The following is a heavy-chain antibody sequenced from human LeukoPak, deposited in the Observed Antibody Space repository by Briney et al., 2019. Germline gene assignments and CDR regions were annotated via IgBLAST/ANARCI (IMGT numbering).Heavy chain of an antibody. Sequence: GGSLRLSCAASGFTFSSYSMNWVRQAPGKGLEWVSSISSSSSYIYYADSVKGRFTISRDNAKNSPYLQMNSLRAEDTAVYYCARGQAYYDILTGYFRQTPLYFDYWGQGTLVTVSS. CDR3: ARGQAYYDILTGYFRQTPLYFDY. J-gene: IGHJ4*02. V-gene: IGHV3-21*01. D-gene: IGHD3-9*01. CDR2: ISSSSSYI. CDR1: GFTFSSYS.